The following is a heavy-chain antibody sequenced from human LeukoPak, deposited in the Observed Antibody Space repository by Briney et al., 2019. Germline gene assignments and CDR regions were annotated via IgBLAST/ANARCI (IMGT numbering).Heavy chain of an antibody. V-gene: IGHV4-30-2*01. CDR1: GGSISSGGYS. CDR3: ARDTRFQQGYYGMDV. J-gene: IGHJ6*02. D-gene: IGHD3-3*01. Sequence: PSETLSLTCAVSGGSISSGGYSWRWIRQPPGKGLEWIGYIYHSGSTYYNPSLKSRVTISVDRSKNQFSLKLSSVTAADTAVYYCARDTRFQQGYYGMDVWGQGTTVTVSS. CDR2: IYHSGST.